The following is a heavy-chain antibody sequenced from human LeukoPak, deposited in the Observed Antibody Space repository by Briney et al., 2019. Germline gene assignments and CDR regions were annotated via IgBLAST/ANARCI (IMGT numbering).Heavy chain of an antibody. CDR3: ARGVGYCSGGSCDMDV. V-gene: IGHV4-39*01. D-gene: IGHD2-15*01. J-gene: IGHJ6*02. Sequence: SETLSLTCTVSGGSISSSSYYWGWIRQPPGKGLEWIGSIYYSGSTYYNPSLKSRVTISVDTSKNQFSLKLSSVTAADTAVYYCARGVGYCSGGSCDMDVWGQGTTVTVSS. CDR1: GGSISSSSYY. CDR2: IYYSGST.